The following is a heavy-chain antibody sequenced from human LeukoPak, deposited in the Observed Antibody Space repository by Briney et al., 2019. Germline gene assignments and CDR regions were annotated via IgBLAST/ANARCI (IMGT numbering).Heavy chain of an antibody. V-gene: IGHV3-48*03. J-gene: IGHJ4*02. Sequence: GGSLRLSCAASGFTFSSYEMNLVRQAPGKGLEWVSYISSSGSTIYYADSVKGRFTISRDNAKNSLYLQMNSLRAEDTAVYYCARVSSGSSSDHLGYWGQGTLVTVSS. CDR2: ISSSGSTI. CDR1: GFTFSSYE. D-gene: IGHD6-6*01. CDR3: ARVSSGSSSDHLGY.